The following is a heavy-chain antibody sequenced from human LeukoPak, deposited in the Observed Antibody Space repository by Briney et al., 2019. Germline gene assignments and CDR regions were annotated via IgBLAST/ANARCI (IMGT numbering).Heavy chain of an antibody. J-gene: IGHJ4*02. CDR2: TYTSGST. CDR1: GGSISSGSYY. CDR3: ARGPDEQWLVPFDY. V-gene: IGHV4-61*02. Sequence: SQTLSLTCTVSGGSISSGSYYWSWIWQPAGKGLEWIGRTYTSGSTNYNPSLKSRVTISVDTSKNQFSLKLSSVTAADTAVYYCARGPDEQWLVPFDYWGQGTLVTVSS. D-gene: IGHD6-19*01.